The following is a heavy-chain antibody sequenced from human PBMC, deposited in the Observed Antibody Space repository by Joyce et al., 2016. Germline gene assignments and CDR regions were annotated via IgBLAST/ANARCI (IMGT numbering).Heavy chain of an antibody. V-gene: IGHV4-61*02. CDR1: GGSISSGSYF. D-gene: IGHD6-6*01. J-gene: IGHJ5*02. CDR2: VYASGST. Sequence: QVHLQESGPGLVKPSQTLSLTCTVSGGSISSGSYFWGWIRQPAGKGLEWIGRVYASGSTSYNPSLNSRVTMSIDTSRNQFSLKLSSVTASDTAVYYCARTDYSTSSRYFDPWGQGTLVTVSS. CDR3: ARTDYSTSSRYFDP.